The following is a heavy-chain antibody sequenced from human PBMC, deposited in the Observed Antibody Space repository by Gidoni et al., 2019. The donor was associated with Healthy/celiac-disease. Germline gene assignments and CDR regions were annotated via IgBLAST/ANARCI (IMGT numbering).Heavy chain of an antibody. V-gene: IGHV3-73*02. CDR2: IRSKANSYAT. Sequence: EVQLVESGGGLVQPGGSLKLSCAASGFTFSGSAMHWVRQASGKGLEWVGRIRSKANSYATAYAASVKGRFTISRDDSKNTAYLQMNSLKTEDTAVYYCTRHYKGDYGMDVWGQGTTVTVSS. CDR3: TRHYKGDYGMDV. J-gene: IGHJ6*02. D-gene: IGHD3-10*01. CDR1: GFTFSGSA.